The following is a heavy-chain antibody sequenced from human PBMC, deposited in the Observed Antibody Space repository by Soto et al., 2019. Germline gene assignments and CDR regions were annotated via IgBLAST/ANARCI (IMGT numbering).Heavy chain of an antibody. V-gene: IGHV1-69*02. CDR2: IIPALDVE. J-gene: IGHJ4*02. D-gene: IGHD6-19*01. Sequence: QGLLVQSGAEVKKPGSSVKVSCKAPGGTLSTYTLTWLRQAPGQGPEWMGRIIPALDVEDYAQQFQGRVTITADTFTSTAYMELHSLRSDDTAVYYCAAVAGTSAFVGYFEFWGQGTLVTVAS. CDR3: AAVAGTSAFVGYFEF. CDR1: GGTLSTYT.